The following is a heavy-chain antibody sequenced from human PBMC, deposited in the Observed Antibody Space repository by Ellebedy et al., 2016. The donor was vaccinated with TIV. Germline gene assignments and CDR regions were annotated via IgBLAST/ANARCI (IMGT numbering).Heavy chain of an antibody. CDR3: ASGYNSGSYGIDY. J-gene: IGHJ4*02. V-gene: IGHV3-48*02. Sequence: GESLKISCAASGLTFSSYSMNWVRQAPGKGREWISYITGSASDIYYADSVKGRFTISRDNAKSSLYLQMNSLRDEDTAVYYCASGYNSGSYGIDYWGQGTLVTVSS. CDR2: ITGSASDI. D-gene: IGHD6-19*01. CDR1: GLTFSSYS.